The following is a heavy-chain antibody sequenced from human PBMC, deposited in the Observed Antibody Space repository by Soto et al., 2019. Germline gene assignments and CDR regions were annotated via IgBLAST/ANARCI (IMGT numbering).Heavy chain of an antibody. J-gene: IGHJ4*02. CDR3: ARGAYYYDSSGYQYYFDY. V-gene: IGHV4-30-2*01. D-gene: IGHD3-22*01. CDR2: IYHSGST. Sequence: SETLSLTCAVSVGSIISGGYSWSWIRQPPGKGLEWIGYIYHSGSTYYNPSLKSRVTISVDRSKNQFSLKLSSVTAADTAVYYCARGAYYYDSSGYQYYFDYWGQGTLVTVSS. CDR1: VGSIISGGYS.